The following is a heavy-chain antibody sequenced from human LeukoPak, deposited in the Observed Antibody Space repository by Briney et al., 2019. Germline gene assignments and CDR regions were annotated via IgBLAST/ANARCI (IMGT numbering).Heavy chain of an antibody. CDR2: TNHSGST. CDR1: GGSFSGYY. Sequence: SETLSLTCAVHGGSFSGYYWSWIRQPPGKGLEWIGETNHSGSTNYNPSLKSRVTISVDTSKNQFSLKLSSVTAADTAVYYCARASPPLLRFLEWLPYFDYWGQGTLVTVSS. D-gene: IGHD3-3*01. CDR3: ARASPPLLRFLEWLPYFDY. J-gene: IGHJ4*02. V-gene: IGHV4-34*01.